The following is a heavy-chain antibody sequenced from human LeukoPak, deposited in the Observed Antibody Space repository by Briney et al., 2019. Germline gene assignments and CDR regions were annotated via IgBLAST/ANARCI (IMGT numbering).Heavy chain of an antibody. D-gene: IGHD1-14*01. CDR2: ITDSGHDK. V-gene: IGHV3-23*01. Sequence: GRSLRLSCAASGFTFRNYGMSWVRRAPGKGLEWISGITDSGHDKYYVDSVKGRFTISRDNSNNTLFLQMKSLRVEDTAIYYCAKMRSSGTNWFDPWGQGTLVSVSS. J-gene: IGHJ5*02. CDR1: GFTFRNYG. CDR3: AKMRSSGTNWFDP.